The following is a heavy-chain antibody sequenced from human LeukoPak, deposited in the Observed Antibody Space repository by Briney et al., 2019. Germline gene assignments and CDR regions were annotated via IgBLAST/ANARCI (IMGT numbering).Heavy chain of an antibody. Sequence: GGPLRLSCAASGFAVSSNYMSWVRQAPGKGLEWVSIIYSGLSTYYADSVRGRFTISRDNSKNTLYLQMNTLRAEDTAVYYCASGIAVNAFDIWGQGTMVTVSS. V-gene: IGHV3-53*01. CDR2: IYSGLST. CDR3: ASGIAVNAFDI. D-gene: IGHD6-19*01. CDR1: GFAVSSNY. J-gene: IGHJ3*02.